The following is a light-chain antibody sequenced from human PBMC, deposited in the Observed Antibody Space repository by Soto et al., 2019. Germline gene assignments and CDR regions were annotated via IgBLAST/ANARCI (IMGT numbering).Light chain of an antibody. Sequence: DIVMTQSPLFLSVTPGEPASISCRSSQSLLHDNGFNFLNWYLQKPGQSPQLLISLGSSRASGVPDRFSGSASGRDFILLISRVEAEDVGVFYCMQALETPLTFGGGTKVEIK. CDR3: MQALETPLT. CDR2: LGS. V-gene: IGKV2-28*01. J-gene: IGKJ4*01. CDR1: QSLLHDNGFNF.